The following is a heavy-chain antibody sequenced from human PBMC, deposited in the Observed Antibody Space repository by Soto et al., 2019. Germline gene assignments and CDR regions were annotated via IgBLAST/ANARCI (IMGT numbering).Heavy chain of an antibody. CDR2: INPNSGNT. J-gene: IGHJ4*02. Sequence: ASVKVSCKASGYTFTSYDINWVRQATGQGLEWMGWINPNSGNTGYTQKFQGRVTMTRDTSITTAYMELSSLRSEDTAFYYCARRPSNYYGAVPLDYWGQGTLVTVSS. D-gene: IGHD3-10*01. V-gene: IGHV1-8*01. CDR3: ARRPSNYYGAVPLDY. CDR1: GYTFTSYD.